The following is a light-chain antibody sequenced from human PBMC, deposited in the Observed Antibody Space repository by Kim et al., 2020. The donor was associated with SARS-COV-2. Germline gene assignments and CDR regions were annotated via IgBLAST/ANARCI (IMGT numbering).Light chain of an antibody. CDR2: GDI. CDR1: NIGPAYD. Sequence: GAPGQPLTIACTGANIGPAYDVHWSQQFPGSAPNLLIYGDIHRPSGVPDRFSGSKSGTSASLAITGLQGEDEADYFCQTYDSGHVVFGGGTQLTVL. CDR3: QTYDSGHVV. J-gene: IGLJ2*01. V-gene: IGLV1-40*01.